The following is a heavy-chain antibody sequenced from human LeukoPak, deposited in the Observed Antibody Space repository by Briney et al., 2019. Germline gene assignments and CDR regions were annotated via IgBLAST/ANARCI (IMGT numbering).Heavy chain of an antibody. V-gene: IGHV3-23*01. J-gene: IGHJ4*02. CDR1: GFTFSSYA. CDR3: AKASSGYYYFLY. CDR2: ITGDGGST. D-gene: IGHD3-22*01. Sequence: GGSLRLSCAASGFTFSSYAMNWVRHAPGKGREWVSAITGDGGSTFYADSVKGRFTISRDNSRNTLYLQMNSLRDEDTAVYYCAKASSGYYYFLYRRQGALVTVPS.